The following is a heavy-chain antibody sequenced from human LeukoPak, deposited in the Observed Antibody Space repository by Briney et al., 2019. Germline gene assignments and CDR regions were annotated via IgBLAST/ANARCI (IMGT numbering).Heavy chain of an antibody. CDR2: IYHSGST. D-gene: IGHD4-11*01. CDR3: ARAVPSNYAWFDP. J-gene: IGHJ5*02. V-gene: IGHV4-4*02. Sequence: PSGNLSLTCAVSGGSISSSNWWSWVRQPPGKGLEWIGEIYHSGSTNYNPSLKSRVTISVDKSKNQFSLKLSSVTAADTAVYYCARAVPSNYAWFDPWGQGTLVTVSS. CDR1: GGSISSSNW.